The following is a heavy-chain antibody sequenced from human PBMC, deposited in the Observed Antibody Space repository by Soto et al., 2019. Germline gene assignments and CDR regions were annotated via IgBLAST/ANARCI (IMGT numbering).Heavy chain of an antibody. V-gene: IGHV3-33*01. Sequence: GGSLRLSCAASGFTFRSHGMHWVRQAPGKGLEWVAVIWFSGENEYYADSVKGRFTISRDNSKNTLYLQMNGLRAEDTAVYYCARDRVPAGIVDYFDYWGLGTLVTVSS. J-gene: IGHJ4*02. CDR1: GFTFRSHG. D-gene: IGHD2-2*02. CDR3: ARDRVPAGIVDYFDY. CDR2: IWFSGENE.